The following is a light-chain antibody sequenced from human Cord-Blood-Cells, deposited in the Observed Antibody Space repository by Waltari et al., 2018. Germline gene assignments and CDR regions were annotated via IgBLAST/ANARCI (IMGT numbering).Light chain of an antibody. CDR1: VLAKKY. J-gene: IGLJ3*02. CDR3: YSAADNNRV. V-gene: IGLV3-27*01. Sequence: SYELTQPSSVSVSPGQTARITCSGDVLAKKYARWFQQKPGHAPVLVIYKDSERPSGIAERFSGSSSGTTVTLTSSGAQVEDEADYYCYSAADNNRVFGGGTKLTVL. CDR2: KDS.